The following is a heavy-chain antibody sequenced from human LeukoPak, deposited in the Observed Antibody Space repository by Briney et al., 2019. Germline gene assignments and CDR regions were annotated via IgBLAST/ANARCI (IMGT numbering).Heavy chain of an antibody. J-gene: IGHJ4*02. D-gene: IGHD2-2*01. V-gene: IGHV3-30-3*01. Sequence: GGSLRLSCTASGFSFSSYAMHWVRQAPGKGLEWVAVISYDGSNKYYADSVKGRFTISRDNAKNSLFLQMNSLRAEDTAAYYCARLPAYCSSTSCYYDYWGQGTLVTVSS. CDR3: ARLPAYCSSTSCYYDY. CDR2: ISYDGSNK. CDR1: GFSFSSYA.